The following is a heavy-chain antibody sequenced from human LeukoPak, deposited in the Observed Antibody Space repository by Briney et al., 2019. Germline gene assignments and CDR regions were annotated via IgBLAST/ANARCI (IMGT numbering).Heavy chain of an antibody. CDR1: GFTFSSYA. CDR3: AKGPYCSGGSCYPNWFDP. D-gene: IGHD2-15*01. J-gene: IGHJ5*02. Sequence: GGSLRLSCAASGFTFSSYAISWVRQAPGKGLEWVSAISGSGGSTYYADSVKGRFTISRDNSKNTLYLQMNSLRAEDTAVYYCAKGPYCSGGSCYPNWFDPWGQGTLVTVSS. CDR2: ISGSGGST. V-gene: IGHV3-23*01.